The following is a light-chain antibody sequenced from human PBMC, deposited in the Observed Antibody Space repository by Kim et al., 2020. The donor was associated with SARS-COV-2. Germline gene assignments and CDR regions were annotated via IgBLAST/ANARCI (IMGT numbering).Light chain of an antibody. V-gene: IGKV3-20*01. Sequence: SPWQRATLSCRASQTGSRDSLAWYQQKPGQAPRLLIYAASTRATGVPDRFRGSGSGTDFTLTITRLEPEDFAMYYCQQFDTSPYSFGQGTKVDIK. CDR1: QTGSRDS. CDR2: AAS. J-gene: IGKJ2*03. CDR3: QQFDTSPYS.